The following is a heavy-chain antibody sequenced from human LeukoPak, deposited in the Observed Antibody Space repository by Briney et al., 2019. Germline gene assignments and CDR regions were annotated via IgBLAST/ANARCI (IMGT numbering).Heavy chain of an antibody. Sequence: PGGSLRLSCAASGFTFSRSGMHWVRQAPGKGLEWAAFISDDGRRKYYADSVKGRFTISRDDSKNTVYLQMNSLRSEDTAMYCCGKDLTGGWSLDYWGQGTLVTVSS. CDR2: ISDDGRRK. CDR1: GFTFSRSG. J-gene: IGHJ4*02. CDR3: GKDLTGGWSLDY. D-gene: IGHD6-19*01. V-gene: IGHV3-30*18.